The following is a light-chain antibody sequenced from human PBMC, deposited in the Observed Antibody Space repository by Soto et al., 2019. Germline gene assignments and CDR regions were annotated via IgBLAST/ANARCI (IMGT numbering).Light chain of an antibody. Sequence: EIVLTQSPGTLSLSPGERATLSCRASQSVSGNYLAWYQQKLGQAPRLLIYGATSRATGIPDRFSGSVSGTDFTLTISRLEPEDFEVYYWQRRGRSATFTFCPAPNVDI. V-gene: IGKV3-20*01. CDR3: QRRGRSATFT. CDR1: QSVSGNY. J-gene: IGKJ3*01. CDR2: GAT.